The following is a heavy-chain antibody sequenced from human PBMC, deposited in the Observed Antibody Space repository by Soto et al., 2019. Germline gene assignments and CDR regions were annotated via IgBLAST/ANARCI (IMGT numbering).Heavy chain of an antibody. D-gene: IGHD2-15*01. Sequence: PGGSLRLSCAASGFTFSNYAMHWVRQAPGKGLEYVSAINSNGGSTYYANSVKGRFTISRDNSKNTLYLQMGSLRAEDMAVYYCARGKSIFYGMDVWGQGTTVTVSS. CDR3: ARGKSIFYGMDV. J-gene: IGHJ6*02. CDR2: INSNGGST. CDR1: GFTFSNYA. V-gene: IGHV3-64*01.